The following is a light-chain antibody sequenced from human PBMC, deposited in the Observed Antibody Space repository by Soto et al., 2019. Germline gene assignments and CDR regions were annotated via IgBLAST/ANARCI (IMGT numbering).Light chain of an antibody. CDR1: QSVSSN. CDR3: QQYNNWPLT. Sequence: EIVMTQSPATLSVSPGERATLSCRASQSVSSNLAWYQQKPGQAPRLLIYGASTRDTGIPARFSGRGSGTEFTLTISSLQSEDFAVYYCQQYNNWPLTFGGGTKVEIK. V-gene: IGKV3-15*01. J-gene: IGKJ4*01. CDR2: GAS.